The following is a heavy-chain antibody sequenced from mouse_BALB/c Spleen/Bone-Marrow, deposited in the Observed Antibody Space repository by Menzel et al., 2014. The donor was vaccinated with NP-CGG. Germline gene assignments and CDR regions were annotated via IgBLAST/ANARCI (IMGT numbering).Heavy chain of an antibody. CDR2: IFPGTGTT. CDR1: GYAFSSYW. Sequence: QVQLQQSGAELVRPGSSVKISCKASGYAFSSYWMNWVKQRPGQGLEWIGEIFPGTGTTYYNEKFKGKATLTIDTSPRTAYMQLSSLTSEDSAVYFCASRDSSGYVPDYWGQGTTLTVSS. D-gene: IGHD3-2*01. V-gene: IGHV1S132*01. J-gene: IGHJ2*01. CDR3: ASRDSSGYVPDY.